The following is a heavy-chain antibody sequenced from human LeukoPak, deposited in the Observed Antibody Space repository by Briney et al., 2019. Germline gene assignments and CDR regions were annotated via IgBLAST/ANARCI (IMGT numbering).Heavy chain of an antibody. CDR3: AKDTAMAWNSYYGMDV. J-gene: IGHJ6*02. Sequence: PGGSLRLSCAASGFTFSSYGMHWVRQAPGKGLEWVAVISYDGSNKYYADSVKGRFTISRDNSKNTLYLQMNSLRAEDTAVYYCAKDTAMAWNSYYGMDVWGQGTTVTVSS. V-gene: IGHV3-30*18. CDR2: ISYDGSNK. CDR1: GFTFSSYG. D-gene: IGHD5-18*01.